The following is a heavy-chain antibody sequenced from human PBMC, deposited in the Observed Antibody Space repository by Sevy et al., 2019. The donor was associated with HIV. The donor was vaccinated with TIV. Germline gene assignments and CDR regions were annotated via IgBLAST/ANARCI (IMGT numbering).Heavy chain of an antibody. J-gene: IGHJ3*01. CDR2: ISATGSST. CDR3: AKALNPALESMIEVIFRTLKGFDV. CDR1: GFTFSSYA. V-gene: IGHV3-23*01. D-gene: IGHD3-22*01. Sequence: GGSLRLSCAASGFTFSSYAISWVRQAPGKGLEWVSVISATGSSTYYADSVKGRFTISRDNSKNTLYLQMNSLTADDTAVYYCAKALNPALESMIEVIFRTLKGFDVWGQGTMVTVSS.